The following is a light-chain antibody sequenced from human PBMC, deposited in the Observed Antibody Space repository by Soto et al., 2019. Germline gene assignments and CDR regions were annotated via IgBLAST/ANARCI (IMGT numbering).Light chain of an antibody. CDR1: QGISSY. Sequence: IQMTQSPSSLSASVGDRVTITCRASQGISSYLAWYQQKPGKAPKLLIYAASTLQRGVPSRFSGSGSGTDFTLTISCLQSEEFATYYCQQYYSYPITFGQGTRLEIK. CDR2: AAS. V-gene: IGKV1-8*01. CDR3: QQYYSYPIT. J-gene: IGKJ5*01.